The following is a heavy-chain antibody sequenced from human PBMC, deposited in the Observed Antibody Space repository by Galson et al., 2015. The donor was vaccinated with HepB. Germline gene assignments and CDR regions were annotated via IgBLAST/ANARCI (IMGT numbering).Heavy chain of an antibody. V-gene: IGHV4-39*01. J-gene: IGHJ4*02. CDR1: GGSISSSSYF. Sequence: LSLTCTVSGGSISSSSYFWGWIRQPPGKGLEWIGSIYYSGGTYYNPSLKSRVTISVDTSKNQFSLRLSSVTAADTAVYYCARRRRDGYNFNLDYWGQGTLVTVSS. CDR3: ARRRRDGYNFNLDY. CDR2: IYYSGGT. D-gene: IGHD5-24*01.